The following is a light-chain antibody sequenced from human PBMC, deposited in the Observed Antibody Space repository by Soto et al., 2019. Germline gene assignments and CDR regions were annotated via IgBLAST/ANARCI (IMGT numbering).Light chain of an antibody. CDR1: KYIKGW. V-gene: IGKV1-5*03. Sequence: DILVPGAPSTLSASVGDRVTTTCLLSKYIKGWLAWYQQKPGQAPNLLIYKVSTLESGVPSRFSGSGSGTEFTLTISSLQSEDFATYYCQHCNRHSYAFGQGTKVDI. CDR3: QHCNRHSYA. CDR2: KVS. J-gene: IGKJ1*01.